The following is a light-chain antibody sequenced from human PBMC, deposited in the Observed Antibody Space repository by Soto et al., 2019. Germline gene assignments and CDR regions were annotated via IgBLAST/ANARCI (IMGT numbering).Light chain of an antibody. V-gene: IGLV1-40*01. CDR1: SSNIGAGYD. Sequence: QSVLTQPPSVSGAPGQRVIISCTGSSSNIGAGYDVHWYQQLPGTAPRLLIYDNNNRPSGVPARFSVSKSDTSASLAITGLQREDEVDYYRQSYDSSLSGSYVFGTGTKLTVL. CDR3: QSYDSSLSGSYV. J-gene: IGLJ1*01. CDR2: DNN.